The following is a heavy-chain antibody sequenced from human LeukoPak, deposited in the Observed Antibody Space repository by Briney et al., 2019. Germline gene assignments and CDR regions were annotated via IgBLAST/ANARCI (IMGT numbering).Heavy chain of an antibody. CDR1: GHGSTSYW. D-gene: IGHD2-2*01. CDR3: ARRGGRYCSSTSCYVFDY. V-gene: IGHV5-51*01. CDR2: LYSGDSDT. Sequence: ESLQIYCTGSGHGSTSYWIGWARYMPVKGLGWRGILYSGDSDTRYSPSFQGQVTISADKSISTASLQWSSRKASDTAMYYCARRGGRYCSSTSCYVFDYWGQGTLVTVSS. J-gene: IGHJ4*02.